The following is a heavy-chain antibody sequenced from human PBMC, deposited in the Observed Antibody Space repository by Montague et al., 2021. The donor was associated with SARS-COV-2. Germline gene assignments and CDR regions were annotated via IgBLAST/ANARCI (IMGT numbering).Heavy chain of an antibody. CDR1: GGSITGYY. V-gene: IGHV4-59*01. J-gene: IGHJ3*02. CDR3: VRDHPYGGPRGAYDI. CDR2: IYDGGAV. Sequence: SETLSLTCTVSGGSITGYYWSWLRRSPGKGLEWIAYIYDGGAVNXNPSLGGRVTISTDTSKNQLSLKVNSVTAADTAVYYCVRDHPYGGPRGAYDIWGQGTVVTASS. D-gene: IGHD4-23*01.